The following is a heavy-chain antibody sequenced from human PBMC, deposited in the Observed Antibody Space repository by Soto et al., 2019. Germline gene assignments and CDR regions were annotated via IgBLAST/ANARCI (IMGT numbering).Heavy chain of an antibody. CDR1: GYSFTSYW. J-gene: IGHJ4*02. Sequence: PGESLKISCKGSGYSFTSYWISWVRQMPGKGLEWMGRIDPSDSYTNYNPSSQGHVTISGDKAISTAYLQWSSLKASDTAMYYCARHFVVDPGMVTQLDYCGQGTLVTVSS. D-gene: IGHD5-18*01. V-gene: IGHV5-10-1*01. CDR3: ARHFVVDPGMVTQLDY. CDR2: IDPSDSYT.